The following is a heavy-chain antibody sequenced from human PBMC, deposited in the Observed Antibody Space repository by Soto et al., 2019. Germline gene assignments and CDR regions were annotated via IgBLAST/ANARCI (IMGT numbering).Heavy chain of an antibody. Sequence: SVKVSCKTSGYIFTAYSMHWVRQAPGQGLEWMGVVNPSGGSAHYAQSFEGRVTLTRDTSTSTFYMELSSLRSEDTAVYYCAREENCRGGTCYSEYFHHWGQGTLVTVS. CDR1: GYIFTAYS. CDR2: VNPSGGSA. CDR3: AREENCRGGTCYSEYFHH. D-gene: IGHD2-15*01. V-gene: IGHV1-46*01. J-gene: IGHJ1*01.